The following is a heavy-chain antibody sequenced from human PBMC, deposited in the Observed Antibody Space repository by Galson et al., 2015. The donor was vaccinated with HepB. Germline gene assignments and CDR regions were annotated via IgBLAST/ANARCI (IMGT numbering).Heavy chain of an antibody. CDR3: ARPAGDGEIWWCDY. CDR1: GSIFTSYW. D-gene: IGHD2-21*01. Sequence: QSGAEVKKPGESLKISCKGSGSIFTSYWIGWVRQMPGKGLEWMGIIYTGDSDTRYSPSFQGQVTISADKSISTDYLQLGSLKASDTAMHYCARPAGDGEIWWCDYWGQGTLVTVAS. J-gene: IGHJ4*02. V-gene: IGHV5-51*01. CDR2: IYTGDSDT.